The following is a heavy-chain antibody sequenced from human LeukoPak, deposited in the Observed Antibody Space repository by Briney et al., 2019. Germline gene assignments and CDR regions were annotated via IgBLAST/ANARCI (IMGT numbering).Heavy chain of an antibody. D-gene: IGHD5-24*01. Sequence: ASVKVSCKASGYTFTGYYMHWVRQAPGQGLEWMGWINPNSGGTNYAQKFQGRVTMTRDTSISTAYMELSRLRSDDTAVYYCARDYLQSNFYYYYMDVWGKGTTVTVS. CDR1: GYTFTGYY. CDR2: INPNSGGT. CDR3: ARDYLQSNFYYYYMDV. J-gene: IGHJ6*03. V-gene: IGHV1-2*02.